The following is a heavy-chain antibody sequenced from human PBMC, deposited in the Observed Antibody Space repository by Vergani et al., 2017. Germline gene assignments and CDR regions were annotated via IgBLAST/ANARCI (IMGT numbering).Heavy chain of an antibody. CDR2: ISSSSSYI. CDR1: GFTFDDYA. CDR3: ARDPTTYYYDSSGYLDD. V-gene: IGHV3-21*01. J-gene: IGHJ4*02. Sequence: EVQLVESGGGVVQPGGSLRLSCAASGFTFDDYAMHWVRHAPGKGLEWVSSISSSSSYIYYADSVKGRFTISRDNSKNSLYLQMNSLRAEDTAVYYCARDPTTYYYDSSGYLDDWGQGTLVTVSS. D-gene: IGHD3-22*01.